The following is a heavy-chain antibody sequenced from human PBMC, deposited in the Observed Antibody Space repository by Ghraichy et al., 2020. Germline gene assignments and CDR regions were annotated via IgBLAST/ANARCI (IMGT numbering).Heavy chain of an antibody. CDR3: AKDGGGSGWYWGY. CDR1: GFTFSSYG. D-gene: IGHD6-19*01. CDR2: ISYDGSNK. V-gene: IGHV3-30*18. Sequence: GGSLRLSCAASGFTFSSYGMHWVRQAPGKGLEWVAVISYDGSNKYYADSVKGRFTISRDNSKNTLYLQMNSLRAEDTAVYYCAKDGGGSGWYWGYWGQGTLVTVSS. J-gene: IGHJ4*02.